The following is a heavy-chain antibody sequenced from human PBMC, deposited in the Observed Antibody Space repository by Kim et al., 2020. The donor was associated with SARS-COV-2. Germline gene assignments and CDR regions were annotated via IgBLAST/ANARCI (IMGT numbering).Heavy chain of an antibody. CDR3: AKNRPRSGRYRMLFDAFDI. D-gene: IGHD1-26*01. J-gene: IGHJ3*02. Sequence: KGRFTISRDNSKNTLYLQMNSLRAEDTAVYYCAKNRPRSGRYRMLFDAFDIWGQGTMVTVSS. V-gene: IGHV3-23*01.